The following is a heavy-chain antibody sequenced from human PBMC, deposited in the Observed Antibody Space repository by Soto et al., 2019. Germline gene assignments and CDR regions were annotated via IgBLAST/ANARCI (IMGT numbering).Heavy chain of an antibody. Sequence: PGGSLRLSCAASGLAFSPYTMNWVRQAPGKGLEWVSSISDGGGYKYYVDSVKGRFTISRDNTKNSLFLQMNSLRAEDTAVYYCVREPTDSWSSYFDYWGLGTLVTVSS. CDR3: VREPTDSWSSYFDY. D-gene: IGHD6-13*01. J-gene: IGHJ4*02. CDR2: ISDGGGYK. V-gene: IGHV3-21*06. CDR1: GLAFSPYT.